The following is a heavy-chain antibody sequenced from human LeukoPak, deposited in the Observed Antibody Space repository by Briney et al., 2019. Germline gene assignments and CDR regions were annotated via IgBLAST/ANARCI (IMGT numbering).Heavy chain of an antibody. CDR2: SNPNSVGT. J-gene: IGHJ6*02. D-gene: IGHD6-25*01. CDR1: GYTFTGYY. V-gene: IGHV1-2*02. Sequence: ASVKVTCKASGYTFTGYYIHWVRQAPGQGLEWMGWSNPNSVGTNYAQKFQGSVTRTRDTPISTAYMELSRLRSDDTAVYYCARAERYYGMDVWGQGTTVTVSS. CDR3: ARAERYYGMDV.